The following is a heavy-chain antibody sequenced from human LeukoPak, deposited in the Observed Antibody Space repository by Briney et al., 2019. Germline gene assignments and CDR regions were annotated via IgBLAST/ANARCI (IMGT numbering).Heavy chain of an antibody. V-gene: IGHV4-38-2*01. CDR3: ASPFH. Sequence: PSETLSLTCAVSGYSISSGYYWGWIRQPPGKGLEWIGSIYHSGSTYYNPSLKSRVTISVDTSKHQFSLKLSSVTAADTAVYYCASPFHWGQGTLVTVSS. CDR2: IYHSGST. J-gene: IGHJ4*02. CDR1: GYSISSGYY.